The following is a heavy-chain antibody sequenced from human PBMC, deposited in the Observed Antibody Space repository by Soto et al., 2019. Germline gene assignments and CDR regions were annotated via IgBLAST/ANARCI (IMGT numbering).Heavy chain of an antibody. CDR2: ISGSGGST. J-gene: IGHJ5*02. CDR1: GFTFSSYA. V-gene: IGHV3-23*01. CDR3: AKEPGQIAAAVYNWFDP. D-gene: IGHD6-13*01. Sequence: GGSLRLSCAASGFTFSSYAMSWVRQAPGKGLEWVSAISGSGGSTYYADSVKGRFTISRDNSKNTLYLQMNSLRAEDTAVYYCAKEPGQIAAAVYNWFDPWGQGTLVTVYS.